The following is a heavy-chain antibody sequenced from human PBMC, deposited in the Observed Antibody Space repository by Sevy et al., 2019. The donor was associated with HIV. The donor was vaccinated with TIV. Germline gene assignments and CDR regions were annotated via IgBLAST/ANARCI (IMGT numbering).Heavy chain of an antibody. CDR2: ISSGNTYT. Sequence: GGSLRLSCAASGLTFSDYYMTWVRQAPGKGLEWISHISSGNTYTKYADSVKGRFTISRDNAKNSLYLQMSSLRVEDTAVYYCSRDRRNYGGQYFDYWGQGTLVTVSS. J-gene: IGHJ4*02. D-gene: IGHD4-17*01. CDR1: GLTFSDYY. CDR3: SRDRRNYGGQYFDY. V-gene: IGHV3-11*06.